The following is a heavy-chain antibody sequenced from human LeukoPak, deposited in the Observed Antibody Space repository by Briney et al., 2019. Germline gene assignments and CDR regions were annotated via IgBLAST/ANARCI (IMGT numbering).Heavy chain of an antibody. CDR3: ARGVAARPRLQH. Sequence: SETLSLTCAVYGGSFSGYYWSWIRQPPGKGLEWTGEINHSGSTNYNPSLKSRVTISVDTSKNQFSLKLSSVTAADTAVYYCARGVAARPRLQHWGQGTWSPSPQ. J-gene: IGHJ1*01. V-gene: IGHV4-34*01. CDR2: INHSGST. CDR1: GGSFSGYY. D-gene: IGHD6-6*01.